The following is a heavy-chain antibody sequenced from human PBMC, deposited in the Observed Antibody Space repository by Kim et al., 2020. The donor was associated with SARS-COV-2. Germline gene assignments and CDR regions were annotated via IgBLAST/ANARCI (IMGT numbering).Heavy chain of an antibody. CDR3: AKDMGSSWYNPYYYYYGMDV. D-gene: IGHD6-13*01. CDR1: GFTFSSYG. CDR2: ISYDGSNK. Sequence: GGSLRLSCAASGFTFSSYGMHWVRQAPGKGLEWVAVISYDGSNKYYADSVKGRFTISRDNSKNTLYLQMNSLRAEDTAVYYCAKDMGSSWYNPYYYYYGMDVWGQGTTVTVSS. J-gene: IGHJ6*02. V-gene: IGHV3-30*18.